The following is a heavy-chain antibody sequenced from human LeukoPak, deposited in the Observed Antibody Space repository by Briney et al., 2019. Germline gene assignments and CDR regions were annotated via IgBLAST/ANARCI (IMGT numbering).Heavy chain of an antibody. Sequence: ASVKVSCKASGYTFTGYYMHWVRQAPGQGLEWMGWINPSSGGTNYAQKFQGRVTMTRDTSISTAYMELSRLRSDDTAVYYCVRDSYYDILTGYSWGQGTLVTVSS. V-gene: IGHV1-2*02. CDR3: VRDSYYDILTGYS. J-gene: IGHJ4*02. D-gene: IGHD3-9*01. CDR2: INPSSGGT. CDR1: GYTFTGYY.